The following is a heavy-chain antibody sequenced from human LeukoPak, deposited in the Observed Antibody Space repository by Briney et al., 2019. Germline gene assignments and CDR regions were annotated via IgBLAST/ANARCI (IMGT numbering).Heavy chain of an antibody. CDR2: ISGSGGST. J-gene: IGHJ6*02. V-gene: IGHV3-23*01. D-gene: IGHD1-26*01. CDR1: GFTFSSYS. CDR3: AKDLPSVGFYYYYGMDV. Sequence: GGSLRLSCAASGFTFSSYSMNWVRQAPGKGLEWVSAISGSGGSTYYADSVKGRFTISRDNSKNTLYLQMNSLRAEDTAVYYCAKDLPSVGFYYYYGMDVWGQGTTVTVSS.